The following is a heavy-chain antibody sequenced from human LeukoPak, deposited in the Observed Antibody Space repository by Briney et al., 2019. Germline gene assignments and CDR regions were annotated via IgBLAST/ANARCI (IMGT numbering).Heavy chain of an antibody. CDR3: ARDRGVAAPFDY. CDR2: IIPIFGTA. D-gene: IGHD6-19*01. Sequence: GASVKVSSKASGGTFSSYAISWVRQAPGQGLEWMGGIIPIFGTANYAQKFQGRVTITADESTSTAYMELSSLRSEDTAVYYCARDRGVAAPFDYWGQGTLVTVSS. CDR1: GGTFSSYA. V-gene: IGHV1-69*13. J-gene: IGHJ4*02.